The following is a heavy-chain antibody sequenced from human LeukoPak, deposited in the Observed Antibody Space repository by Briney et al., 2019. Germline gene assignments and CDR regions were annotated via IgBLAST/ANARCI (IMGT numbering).Heavy chain of an antibody. CDR2: IYSGGST. V-gene: IGHV3-53*01. Sequence: GGSLRLSCAGSGFTVSSNYMSWVRQAPGQGLEWGSVIYSGGSTYYADSVKCRFTISRDNSKNTLYLQMNSLRAEDTAVLYCAREPAYTYYDSAGGPFDYWGQGTLVTVSS. D-gene: IGHD3-22*01. J-gene: IGHJ4*02. CDR3: AREPAYTYYDSAGGPFDY. CDR1: GFTVSSNY.